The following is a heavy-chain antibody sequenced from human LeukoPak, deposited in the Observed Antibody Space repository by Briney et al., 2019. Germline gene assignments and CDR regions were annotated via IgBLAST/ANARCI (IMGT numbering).Heavy chain of an antibody. CDR1: GYTLTELS. CDR3: AREQWLVQGGYYYYYGMDV. Sequence: ASVKVSCKVSGYTLTELSMHWVRQAPGKGLEWMGGFDPEDGETIYAQKFQGRVTMTEDTSTDTAYMELSSLRSEDTAVYYCAREQWLVQGGYYYYYGMDVWGQGTTVTVSS. V-gene: IGHV1-24*01. CDR2: FDPEDGET. J-gene: IGHJ6*02. D-gene: IGHD6-19*01.